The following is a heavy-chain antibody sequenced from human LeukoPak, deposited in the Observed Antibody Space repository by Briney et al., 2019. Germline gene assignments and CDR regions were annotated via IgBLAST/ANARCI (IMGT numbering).Heavy chain of an antibody. V-gene: IGHV4-59*01. J-gene: IGHJ4*02. D-gene: IGHD3-3*01. CDR1: GGSISSYY. CDR2: IYYSGST. CDR3: AGGFWSGYHDY. Sequence: PSETLSLTCTVSGGSISSYYWSWIRQPPGKGLEWIGYIYYSGSTNYNPSLKSRVTISVDTSKNQFSLKLSSVTAADTAVYYCAGGFWSGYHDYWGQGTLVTVSS.